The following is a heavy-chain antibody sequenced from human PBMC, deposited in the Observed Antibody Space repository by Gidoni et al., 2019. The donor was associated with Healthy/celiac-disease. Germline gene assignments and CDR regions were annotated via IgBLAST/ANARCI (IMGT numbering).Heavy chain of an antibody. D-gene: IGHD2-15*01. J-gene: IGHJ3*02. V-gene: IGHV1-8*01. CDR2: MNPNSGNT. Sequence: QVQLVQSGAEVKKPRASVKVSCKASGYTFTSYDINWVRQATGQGLEWMGWMNPNSGNTGYAQKFQGRVTMTRNTSISTAYMELSSLRSEDTAVYYCARVPDCSGGSCYYIDAFDIWGQGTMVTVSS. CDR3: ARVPDCSGGSCYYIDAFDI. CDR1: GYTFTSYD.